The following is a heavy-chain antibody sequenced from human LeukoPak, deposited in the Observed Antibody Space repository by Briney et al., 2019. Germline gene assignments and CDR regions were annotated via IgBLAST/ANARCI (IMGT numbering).Heavy chain of an antibody. Sequence: GGSLRLSCAASGFTFSSNYMSWVRQAPGQGLEWVSVIYSGGNTYYADSVKGRFTISRHNSKNTVYLQMNSLRAEDTALYYCAKDIVDTAMGTSFDYWGQGILVTVSS. CDR2: IYSGGNT. CDR3: AKDIVDTAMGTSFDY. V-gene: IGHV3-53*04. J-gene: IGHJ4*02. CDR1: GFTFSSNY. D-gene: IGHD5-18*01.